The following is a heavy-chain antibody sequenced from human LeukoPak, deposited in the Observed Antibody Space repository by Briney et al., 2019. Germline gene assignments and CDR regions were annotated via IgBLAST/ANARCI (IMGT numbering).Heavy chain of an antibody. CDR2: IYHSGST. V-gene: IGHV4-30-2*01. J-gene: IGHJ4*02. D-gene: IGHD3-22*01. CDR1: GGSISSGGYY. Sequence: SQTLSLTCTVSGGSISSGGYYWSWIRQPPGKGLEWIGYIYHSGSTYYNPSLKGRVTISVDRSKNQFSLKLSSVTAADTAVYYCARGYYDSSGYYQGIDYWGQGTLVTVSS. CDR3: ARGYYDSSGYYQGIDY.